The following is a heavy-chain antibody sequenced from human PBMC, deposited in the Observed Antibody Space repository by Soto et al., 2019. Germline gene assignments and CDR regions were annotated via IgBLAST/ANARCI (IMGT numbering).Heavy chain of an antibody. V-gene: IGHV4-39*01. CDR1: GGSITSSSHF. Sequence: SETLSLTCTASGGSITSSSHFWGWVRQPPGQGLEWIGTIYFTGNTYYTPSLKSRLTMSIDTSKNEFSLRLNSVTAADTAVYYCAGQTFTVAAASYGRSNWFDPWGPGTLVTVSS. CDR3: AGQTFTVAAASYGRSNWFDP. J-gene: IGHJ5*02. D-gene: IGHD2-15*01. CDR2: IYFTGNT.